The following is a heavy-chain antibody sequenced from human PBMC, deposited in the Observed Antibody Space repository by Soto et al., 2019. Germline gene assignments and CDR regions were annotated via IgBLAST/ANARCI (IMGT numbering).Heavy chain of an antibody. CDR3: ARSIVNYDFWSGYYAAFDP. J-gene: IGHJ5*02. CDR1: GGTFSSYA. CDR2: IIPIFGTA. V-gene: IGHV1-69*01. Sequence: QVQLVQSGAEVKKPGSSVKVSCKASGGTFSSYAISWVRQAPGQGLEWMGGIIPIFGTANYAQKFQGRVTITADESTGTAYMELSSLRSEDTAVYYCARSIVNYDFWSGYYAAFDPWGQGTLVTVSS. D-gene: IGHD3-3*01.